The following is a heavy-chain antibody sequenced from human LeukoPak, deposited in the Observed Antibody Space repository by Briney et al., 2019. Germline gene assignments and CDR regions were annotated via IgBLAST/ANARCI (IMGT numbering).Heavy chain of an antibody. V-gene: IGHV3-20*04. D-gene: IGHD6-13*01. CDR3: ARGTLKAAATDFDY. CDR2: INWNGGST. Sequence: GGPLRLSCEASGFTFITFAWSGAPQAPGRGLEWVSGINWNGGSTGYADSVKGRFTISRDNAKNSLYLQMNSLRAEDTALYYCARGTLKAAATDFDYWGQGTLVTVSS. CDR1: GFTFITFA. J-gene: IGHJ4*02.